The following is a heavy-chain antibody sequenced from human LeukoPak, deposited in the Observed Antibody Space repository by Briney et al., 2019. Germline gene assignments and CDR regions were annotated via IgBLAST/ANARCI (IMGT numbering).Heavy chain of an antibody. CDR1: GGSISTYY. Sequence: NASETLSLTCTVSGGSISTYYWSWIRQPPGKGLEWIGYIYYRGSTKYNPSLKSRVTISVDTSKNQFSLKLSSVTAADTAVYYCARDGGVSGYDPLDYWGQGTLVTVSS. CDR2: IYYRGST. J-gene: IGHJ4*02. V-gene: IGHV4-59*01. D-gene: IGHD5-12*01. CDR3: ARDGGVSGYDPLDY.